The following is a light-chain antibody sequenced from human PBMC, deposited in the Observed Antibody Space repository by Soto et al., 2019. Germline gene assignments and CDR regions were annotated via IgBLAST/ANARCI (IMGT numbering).Light chain of an antibody. J-gene: IGKJ1*01. Sequence: DIVMTQSPDSLAVSLGERATINCKSSQNVLFSSNNNNYLAWYQQKPGQPPKLLIYWASTRESGVPDRFSGSGSVTDFTLTISSLQAEDVAVYYCQQYYTPPPWTFGQGTKVEIK. CDR1: QNVLFSSNNNNY. CDR2: WAS. CDR3: QQYYTPPPWT. V-gene: IGKV4-1*01.